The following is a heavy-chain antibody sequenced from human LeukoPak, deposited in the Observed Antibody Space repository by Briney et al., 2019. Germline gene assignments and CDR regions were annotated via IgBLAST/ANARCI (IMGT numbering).Heavy chain of an antibody. Sequence: VGSLGLSCAASGFTFSSYGMHWVRQAPGKGLEWVAFIRYDGSNKYYADSVKGRFTISRDNSKNTLYLQMNSLRAEDTAVYYCAKVGAPYSSGWTRRWGQGTLVTVSS. CDR2: IRYDGSNK. CDR1: GFTFSSYG. J-gene: IGHJ4*02. CDR3: AKVGAPYSSGWTRR. D-gene: IGHD6-19*01. V-gene: IGHV3-30*02.